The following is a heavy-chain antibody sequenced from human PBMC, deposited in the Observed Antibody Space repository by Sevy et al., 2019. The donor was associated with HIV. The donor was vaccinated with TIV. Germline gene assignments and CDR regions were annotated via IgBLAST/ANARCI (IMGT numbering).Heavy chain of an antibody. D-gene: IGHD3-9*01. CDR3: AIVKGPGQYYDILTGYPYPSYYYYYMDV. CDR2: ISGSGGST. Sequence: GGSLRLSCAASGFTFSSYAMSWVRQAPGKVLEWVSAISGSGGSTYSADSVKGRFTISRDNSKNTLYLQMNSLRAEDTAVYYCAIVKGPGQYYDILTGYPYPSYYYYYMDVWGKGTTVTVSS. CDR1: GFTFSSYA. V-gene: IGHV3-23*01. J-gene: IGHJ6*03.